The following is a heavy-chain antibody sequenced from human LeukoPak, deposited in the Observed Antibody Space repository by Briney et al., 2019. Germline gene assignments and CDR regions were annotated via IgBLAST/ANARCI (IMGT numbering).Heavy chain of an antibody. J-gene: IGHJ6*02. CDR1: GGTFSSYA. CDR2: IIPIFGTA. D-gene: IGHD2-15*01. CDR3: ARDRVVVVVAATYYYYGMDV. V-gene: IGHV1-69*13. Sequence: SVKVSCKASGGTFSSYAISWVRQAPGQGLEWMGGIIPIFGTANYAQKFQGRVTITADESTSTAYMELSSLRSEDTAVYYCARDRVVVVVAATYYYYGMDVWGQGTTVTVSS.